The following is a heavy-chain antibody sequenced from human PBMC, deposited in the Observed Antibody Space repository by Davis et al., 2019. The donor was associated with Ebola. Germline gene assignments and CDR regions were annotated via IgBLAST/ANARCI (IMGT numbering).Heavy chain of an antibody. CDR1: GGSVSSGSYY. D-gene: IGHD3-10*01. J-gene: IGHJ4*02. CDR2: IYYSGST. Sequence: PSETLSLTCTVSGGSVSSGSYYWSWIRQPPGKGLEWIGYIYYSGSTNYNPSLKSRVTISVDTSKNQFSLKLSSVTAADTAVYYCARGAYYYGSGSLGYWGQGTLVTVSS. V-gene: IGHV4-61*01. CDR3: ARGAYYYGSGSLGY.